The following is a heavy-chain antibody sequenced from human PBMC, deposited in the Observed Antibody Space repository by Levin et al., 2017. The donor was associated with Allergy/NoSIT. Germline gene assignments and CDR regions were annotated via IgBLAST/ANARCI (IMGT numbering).Heavy chain of an antibody. Sequence: SGPTLVKPTQTLTLTCTFSGFLLSPSGVGVGWIRQPPGKALEWLALIYWDDDKRYSPSLKSRLTITKDTSKNQVVLTMTDMDPVDTSAYYCAHRLPGTSFDYWGQGTLVTVSS. CDR1: GFLLSPSGVG. CDR2: IYWDDDK. CDR3: AHRLPGTSFDY. J-gene: IGHJ4*02. V-gene: IGHV2-5*02.